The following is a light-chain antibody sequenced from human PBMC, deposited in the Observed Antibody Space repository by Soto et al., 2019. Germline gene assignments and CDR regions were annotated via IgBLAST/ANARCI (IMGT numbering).Light chain of an antibody. J-gene: IGLJ2*01. Sequence: QSVLTQPPSASGSPGQSVTISCTGTSSDVGGYNYVSWYQQHPGKAPKLMIYEVIKRPSGVPGRFSGSKSGNTASLTVTGLQAEDEADYYCSSYAGSNNLRVFGGGTKLTVL. CDR1: SSDVGGYNY. CDR2: EVI. CDR3: SSYAGSNNLRV. V-gene: IGLV2-8*01.